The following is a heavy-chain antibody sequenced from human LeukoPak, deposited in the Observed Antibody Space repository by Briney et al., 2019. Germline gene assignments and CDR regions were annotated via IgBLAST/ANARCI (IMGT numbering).Heavy chain of an antibody. V-gene: IGHV1-69*04. CDR2: IIPILGIA. CDR1: GYTFTSYD. D-gene: IGHD2-15*01. CDR3: AREEMDVVVVAATSWFDP. J-gene: IGHJ5*02. Sequence: GASVKVSCKASGYTFTSYDINWVRQAPGQGLEWMGKIIPILGIANYAQKFQGRVTITADKSTSTAYMELSSLRSEDTAVYYCAREEMDVVVVAATSWFDPWGQGTLVTVSS.